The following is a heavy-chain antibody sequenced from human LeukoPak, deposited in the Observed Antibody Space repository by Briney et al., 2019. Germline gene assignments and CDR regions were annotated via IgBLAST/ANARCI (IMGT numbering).Heavy chain of an antibody. CDR2: IYYSGST. CDR3: ASGDRVAAAGAFDY. CDR1: GGSISSYY. V-gene: IGHV4-59*01. Sequence: SETLSLTCTVSGGSISSYYWSWIRQPPGKGLEWIGYIYYSGSTNYNPSLKSRVTISVDTSKNQFSLKLSSVTAADTAVSYCASGDRVAAAGAFDYWGQGTLVTVSS. D-gene: IGHD6-13*01. J-gene: IGHJ4*02.